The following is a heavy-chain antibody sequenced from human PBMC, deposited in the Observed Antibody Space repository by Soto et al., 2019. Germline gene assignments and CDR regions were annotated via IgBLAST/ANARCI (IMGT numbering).Heavy chain of an antibody. J-gene: IGHJ4*02. D-gene: IGHD2-15*01. CDR3: ARKKIQYCSGGSCYHYYFDY. CDR1: VGSISSYY. CDR2: IYYSGST. Sequence: PSETLSLTCTVSVGSISSYYWSWIRQPPGKGLEWIGYIYYSGSTNYNPSLKSRVTISVDTSKNQFSLKLSSVTAADAAVYYCARKKIQYCSGGSCYHYYFDYWGQGTLVTVSS. V-gene: IGHV4-59*08.